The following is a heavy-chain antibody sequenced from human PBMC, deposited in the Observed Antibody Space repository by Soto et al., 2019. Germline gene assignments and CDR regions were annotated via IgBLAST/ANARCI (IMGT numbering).Heavy chain of an antibody. V-gene: IGHV1-46*01. CDR1: GYTFTSYY. CDR3: VRDRPHAWFDP. Sequence: ASVKVSCKASGYTFTSYYMHWVRQAPGQGLEWMGIINPSGGSTSYAQKFQGRVTMTRDTSTSTVYMELSSLRSDDTAFYFCVRDRPHAWFDPWGQGTLVTVSS. J-gene: IGHJ5*02. CDR2: INPSGGST.